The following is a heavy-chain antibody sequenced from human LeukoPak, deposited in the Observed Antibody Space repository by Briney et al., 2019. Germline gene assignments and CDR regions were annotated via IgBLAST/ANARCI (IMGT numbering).Heavy chain of an antibody. CDR2: ISADGSRT. V-gene: IGHV3-23*01. D-gene: IGHD1-7*01. CDR3: AKDLGTTVVPVSIEYYNYGMDV. Sequence: GGSLRLSCTASGFTFGVYAMSWVRQAPEKGLEWVAAISADGSRTFYADSVEGRFTISRDNSDNTLSLQMSSLRADDTALFYCAKDLGTTVVPVSIEYYNYGMDVWGQGTTVIVSS. CDR1: GFTFGVYA. J-gene: IGHJ6*02.